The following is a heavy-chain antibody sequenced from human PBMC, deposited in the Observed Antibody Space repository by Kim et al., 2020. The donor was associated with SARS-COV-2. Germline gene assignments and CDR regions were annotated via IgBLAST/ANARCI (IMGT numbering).Heavy chain of an antibody. D-gene: IGHD6-13*01. CDR3: TRSADPGIAAAGDY. Sequence: GWSLRLSCAASGFTFDDYGMTWVRQAPGKGLEWVSGINWIGGNTVYADSVKGRFTISRDNAKNSLYLQMNSLRADDTALYYCTRSADPGIAAAGDYWGQG. CDR2: INWIGGNT. J-gene: IGHJ4*02. V-gene: IGHV3-20*04. CDR1: GFTFDDYG.